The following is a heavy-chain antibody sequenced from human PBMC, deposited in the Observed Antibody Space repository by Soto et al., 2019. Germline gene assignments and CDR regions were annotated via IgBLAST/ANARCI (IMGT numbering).Heavy chain of an antibody. J-gene: IGHJ6*03. CDR1: GGSISSYY. CDR3: AGITGTTDEDYYYYYMDV. CDR2: IYYSGST. Sequence: PSETLSLTCTVSGGSISSYYWSWFRQPPGKGLEWIGYIYYSGSTNYNPSLKSRVTISVDTSKNQFSLKLSSVTAADTAVYYCAGITGTTDEDYYYYYMDVWGKGTTVTVSS. V-gene: IGHV4-59*01. D-gene: IGHD1-20*01.